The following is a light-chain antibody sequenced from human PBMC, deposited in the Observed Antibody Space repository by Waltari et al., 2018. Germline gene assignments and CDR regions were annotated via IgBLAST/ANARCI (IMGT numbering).Light chain of an antibody. V-gene: IGKV1-33*01. CDR3: QQYKDLPRT. CDR1: QDISIY. J-gene: IGKJ1*01. CDR2: DAF. Sequence: DIQMTQSPSSMSASVGDRVSITCQASQDISIYLSWYQKKPGKCPKVLIYDAFKLETGVPSRFTGSRSGTDFTFTISSLQPEDIETYYCQQYKDLPRTFGQGTKVEIK.